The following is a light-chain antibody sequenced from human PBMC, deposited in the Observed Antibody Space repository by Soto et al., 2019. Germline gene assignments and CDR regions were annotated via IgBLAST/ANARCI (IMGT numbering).Light chain of an antibody. CDR3: QQSSSTPIT. J-gene: IGKJ5*01. CDR1: QSISSY. CDR2: AAS. Sequence: DIQMTQSPPSLSASVGDRVTITCRASQSISSYVSWYHQKPGKAPKLLISAASSLQSGVPSRFSGSGSGKDFTLTISRLQPEDSETYYCQQSSSTPITFGQGKRLAI. V-gene: IGKV1-39*01.